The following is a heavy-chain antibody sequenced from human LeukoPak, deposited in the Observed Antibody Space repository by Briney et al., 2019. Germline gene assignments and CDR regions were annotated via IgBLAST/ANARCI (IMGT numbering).Heavy chain of an antibody. CDR1: GYTFTSYD. CDR3: ARDMGELLGFDY. Sequence: ASVKVSCKASGYTFTSYDINWVRQATGQGLEWMGWMNPNSGNTGYAQKFQGRVTMTRNTFISTAYMELSSLRSEDTAVYYCARDMGELLGFDYWGQGTLVTVSS. J-gene: IGHJ4*02. CDR2: MNPNSGNT. V-gene: IGHV1-8*01. D-gene: IGHD1-26*01.